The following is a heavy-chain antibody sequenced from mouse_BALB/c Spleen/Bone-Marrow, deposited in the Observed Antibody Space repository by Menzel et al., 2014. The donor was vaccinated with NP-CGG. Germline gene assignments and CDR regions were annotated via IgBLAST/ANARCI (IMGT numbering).Heavy chain of an antibody. V-gene: IGHV2-5*01. D-gene: IGHD3-2*01. CDR1: GFSFTTYG. Sequence: QVQLQQSGPGLVQPSQSLSITCTVSGFSFTTYGVHWVRQSPGKGLEWLGVIWRGGSTDYNAAFMARLSITKDNSKSQVFLKMNRLQADDTAIYYCARNEGGQLGPYWGQGTLVTVSA. CDR2: IWRGGST. J-gene: IGHJ3*01. CDR3: ARNEGGQLGPY.